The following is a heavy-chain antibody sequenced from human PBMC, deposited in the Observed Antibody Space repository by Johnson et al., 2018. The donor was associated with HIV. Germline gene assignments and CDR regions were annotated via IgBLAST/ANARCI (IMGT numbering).Heavy chain of an antibody. CDR1: GFTFSSYA. V-gene: IGHV3-23*04. CDR3: ARDLVVRDYGDYTYRRGGAFDI. D-gene: IGHD4-17*01. CDR2: ISGRGGSR. J-gene: IGHJ3*02. Sequence: VQLVESGGGLVQPGGSLRLSCAVSGFTFSSYAMSWVRQAPGEGLEWVSAISGRGGSRYYAASGKGRFTISSDNSNNTLHLQMNSLRAEDTAVYYYARDLVVRDYGDYTYRRGGAFDIWGQGTMVTVSS.